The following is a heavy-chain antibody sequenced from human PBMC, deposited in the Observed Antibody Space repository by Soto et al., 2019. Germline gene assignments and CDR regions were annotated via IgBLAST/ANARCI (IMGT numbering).Heavy chain of an antibody. D-gene: IGHD3-10*01. CDR3: ARARLSNGDPNIYFFYGLDV. CDR1: GDMFRNSA. Sequence: QVQLVQSGAEVKRPGSSVKVSCKASGDMFRNSAFTWVRQAPGQGLAWMGVIIPLFRKTNVAQNFQGRVTFSADKSTISLYMESSSLTSEDTAVYYRARARLSNGDPNIYFFYGLDVWGQGTTITVSS. J-gene: IGHJ6*02. V-gene: IGHV1-69*06. CDR2: IIPLFRKT.